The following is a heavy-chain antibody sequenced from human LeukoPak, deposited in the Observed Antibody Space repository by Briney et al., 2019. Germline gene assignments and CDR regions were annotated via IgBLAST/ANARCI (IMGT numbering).Heavy chain of an antibody. V-gene: IGHV3-74*01. CDR1: AFTFNTYW. Sequence: GGSLRLSCAATAFTFNTYWMHWVRQVPGRGLEWVSRINGDESSTNYADSVKGRFTISRDNAKDTLYLHMNSLTAEDTAVYYCARGAKWAYYFDYWGQGTLVTVSS. J-gene: IGHJ4*02. CDR2: INGDESST. D-gene: IGHD1-26*01. CDR3: ARGAKWAYYFDY.